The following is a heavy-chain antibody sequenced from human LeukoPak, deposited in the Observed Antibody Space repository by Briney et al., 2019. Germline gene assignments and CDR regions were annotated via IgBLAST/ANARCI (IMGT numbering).Heavy chain of an antibody. CDR2: ISVTGRT. Sequence: SGTLSLTCGVSGGSITSTNWWSWVRQPPGQGLEWIGEISVTGRTNYNPSLIGRVIMSLDEPRNQLSLTLTSVTAADTAMYYCTRESGPYCPFGYWGQGTLVVVPS. V-gene: IGHV4-4*02. J-gene: IGHJ4*02. D-gene: IGHD1-26*01. CDR3: TRESGPYCPFGY. CDR1: GGSITSTNW.